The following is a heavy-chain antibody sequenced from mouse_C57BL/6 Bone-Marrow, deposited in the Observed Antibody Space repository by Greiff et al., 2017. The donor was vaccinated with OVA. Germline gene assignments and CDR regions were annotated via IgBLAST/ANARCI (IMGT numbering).Heavy chain of an antibody. V-gene: IGHV1-80*01. CDR3: ARGYF. J-gene: IGHJ2*01. CDR2: IYPGDGDT. CDR1: GYAFSSYW. Sequence: VQRQESVAELVKPGASVEISCKASGYAFSSYWINFLKHLPGKGLDWIGQIYPGDGDTNYNGKFKGKATLTADKSSSTAYMQLSSLTSEDSAVYFCARGYFWGQGTTLTVSS.